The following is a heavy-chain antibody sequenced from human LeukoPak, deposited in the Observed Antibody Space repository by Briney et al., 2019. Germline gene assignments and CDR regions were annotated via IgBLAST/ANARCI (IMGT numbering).Heavy chain of an antibody. J-gene: IGHJ4*02. Sequence: SETLSLTCSVSGDSISSYYWSWIRQPPGKGLEWIGYIYHSGSTNYNPSLKSRVTISADTSKDQFSLKLASVTAADTAVYYCATGYSSTWYYFDYWGQGTLVTVSS. CDR1: GDSISSYY. CDR2: IYHSGST. V-gene: IGHV4-59*01. D-gene: IGHD6-13*01. CDR3: ATGYSSTWYYFDY.